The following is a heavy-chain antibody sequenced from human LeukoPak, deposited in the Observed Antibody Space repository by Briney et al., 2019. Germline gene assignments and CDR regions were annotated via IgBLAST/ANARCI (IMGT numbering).Heavy chain of an antibody. CDR1: GFTFGSSW. Sequence: GGSLRLSCAASGFTFGSSWMIWVRQAPGEGLEWVANINHRGSDQRYVDSVKGRFTISRDDAKSSLYLQMNSLRAEDTAVYYCARRNAMDVWGQGTTVIVFS. V-gene: IGHV3-7*03. CDR2: INHRGSDQ. CDR3: ARRNAMDV. J-gene: IGHJ6*02.